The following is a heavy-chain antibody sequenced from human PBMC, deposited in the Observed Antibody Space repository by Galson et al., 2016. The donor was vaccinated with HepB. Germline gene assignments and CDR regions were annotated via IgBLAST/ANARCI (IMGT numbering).Heavy chain of an antibody. V-gene: IGHV3-7*04. CDR2: IKADGSEK. Sequence: QAPGKGLEWVANIKADGSEKYYVDSVKGRFTISRDNAKNSLYLQMNSLRAEDTAVYYCARDNHNWFDPWGQGTLVTVSS. J-gene: IGHJ5*02. CDR3: ARDNHNWFDP.